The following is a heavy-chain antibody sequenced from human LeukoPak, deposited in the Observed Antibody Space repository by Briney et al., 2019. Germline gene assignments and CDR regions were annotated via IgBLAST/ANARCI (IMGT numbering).Heavy chain of an antibody. CDR3: ARGGAVVVVPAAISDY. J-gene: IGHJ4*02. Sequence: ASVKVSCKASGYTFTGYYMHWVRQAPGQGLEWMGWINPNSGGTNYAQKFQGRVTMTRDTSISTAYMKLSRLRSDDTAVYYCARGGAVVVVPAAISDYWGQGTLVTVSS. CDR1: GYTFTGYY. D-gene: IGHD2-2*02. CDR2: INPNSGGT. V-gene: IGHV1-2*02.